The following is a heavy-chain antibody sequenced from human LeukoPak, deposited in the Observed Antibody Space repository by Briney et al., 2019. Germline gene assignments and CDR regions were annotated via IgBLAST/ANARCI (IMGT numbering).Heavy chain of an antibody. V-gene: IGHV3-23*01. D-gene: IGHD6-19*01. CDR3: AKDITGHNRGWYDY. CDR1: GFIFSSHA. J-gene: IGHJ4*02. CDR2: VSGSGGST. Sequence: GGSLRVSCAASGFIFSSHAMSWVRQAPGKGLECVPAVSGSGGSTYYADSVKGRFTISRDNSKNTLYLQMNSLRAEDTAVYYCAKDITGHNRGWYDYWGQGTLVTVSS.